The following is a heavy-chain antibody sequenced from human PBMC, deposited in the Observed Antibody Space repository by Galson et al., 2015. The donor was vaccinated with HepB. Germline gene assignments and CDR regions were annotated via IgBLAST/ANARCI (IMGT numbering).Heavy chain of an antibody. V-gene: IGHV3-23*01. D-gene: IGHD3-22*01. CDR1: GFTFSSYA. Sequence: SLRLSCAASGFTFSSYAMSWVRQAPGKGLEWVSAISGSGGSTYYADSVKGRFTISRDNSKNTLYLQMNSLRAEDTAVYYCAKDRGRQSYYDSSGYPYYFDYWGQGTLVTVSS. CDR2: ISGSGGST. CDR3: AKDRGRQSYYDSSGYPYYFDY. J-gene: IGHJ4*02.